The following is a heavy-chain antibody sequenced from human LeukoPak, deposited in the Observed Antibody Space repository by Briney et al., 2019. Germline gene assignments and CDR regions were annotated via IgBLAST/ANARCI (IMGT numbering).Heavy chain of an antibody. CDR1: GFTFDDYA. V-gene: IGHV3-9*01. CDR3: AKQKYQLLYTPPRFFDY. CDR2: ISWNGGRI. D-gene: IGHD2-2*02. J-gene: IGHJ4*02. Sequence: PGRSLRLSCSTSGFTFDDYARHSVRQAPGKGMELVSGISWNGGRIGYGDSVKDRLSISRDNSMTTPYLQMNRLRATDPSVYYCAKQKYQLLYTPPRFFDYWGQGTRVTVSS.